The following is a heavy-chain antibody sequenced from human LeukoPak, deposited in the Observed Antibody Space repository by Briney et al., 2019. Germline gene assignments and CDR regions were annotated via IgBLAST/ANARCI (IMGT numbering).Heavy chain of an antibody. J-gene: IGHJ3*02. D-gene: IGHD4-17*01. CDR2: ISAYNGNT. Sequence: ASVKVSCKASGYTFTSYGISWVRQAPGQGLEWMGWISAYNGNTNYAQKLQGRVTMTTDTSTSTAYMELRSLRSDETAVYYCARVFYGDSGGAFDIWGQGTMVTVSS. CDR3: ARVFYGDSGGAFDI. CDR1: GYTFTSYG. V-gene: IGHV1-18*01.